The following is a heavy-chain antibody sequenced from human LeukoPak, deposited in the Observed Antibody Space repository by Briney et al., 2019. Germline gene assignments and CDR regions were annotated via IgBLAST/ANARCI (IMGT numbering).Heavy chain of an antibody. V-gene: IGHV1-18*04. Sequence: ASVKVSCKASGFNIFTHGLTWVRQAPGQGLEWMGWISANVGHTKYAHKFQDRVTLTIDTSTSTAYMELRSLRFDDTAVYSCARADALVAESALDYWGQGALVTVSS. D-gene: IGHD6-13*01. CDR3: ARADALVAESALDY. CDR2: ISANVGHT. J-gene: IGHJ4*02. CDR1: GFNIFTHG.